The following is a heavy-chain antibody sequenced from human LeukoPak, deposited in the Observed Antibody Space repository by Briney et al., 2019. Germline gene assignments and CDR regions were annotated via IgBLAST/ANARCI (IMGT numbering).Heavy chain of an antibody. J-gene: IGHJ6*02. CDR1: GYTFTSYD. CDR3: ARTLRFLEWLLYPYGMDV. V-gene: IGHV1-8*01. D-gene: IGHD3-3*01. CDR2: MNPNSGNT. Sequence: ASVKVSCKASGYTFTSYDINWVRQATGQGLEWMGWMNPNSGNTGCAQKFQGRVTMTRNTSISTAYMELSSLRSEDTAVYYCARTLRFLEWLLYPYGMDVWGQGTTVTVSS.